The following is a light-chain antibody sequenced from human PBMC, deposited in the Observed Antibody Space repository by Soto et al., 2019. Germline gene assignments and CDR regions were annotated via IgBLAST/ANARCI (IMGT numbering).Light chain of an antibody. V-gene: IGKV3-11*01. CDR2: DAS. Sequence: EIVLTQSPATLSLSPGDRATLSCRASQSVSYFLAWYQQRPGQAPRLLIYDASKRATGISARFSGSGSGTYFTLTISSLEPEDFAVYYCQQRFKWPPITFGQGTRLEIK. CDR3: QQRFKWPPIT. J-gene: IGKJ5*01. CDR1: QSVSYF.